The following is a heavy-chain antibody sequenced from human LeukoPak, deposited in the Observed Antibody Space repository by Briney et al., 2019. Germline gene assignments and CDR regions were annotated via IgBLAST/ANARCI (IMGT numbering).Heavy chain of an antibody. CDR2: IWYDGSNK. Sequence: PGGSLRLSCAASGFTFSSYGMHWVRQAPGKGLEWVAVIWYDGSNKYYADSVKGRFTISRDNSKNTLYLQMNSLRAEDTAVYYCARDRHDILTGYPGPRGYYYGMDVWGQGTTVTVSS. CDR1: GFTFSSYG. CDR3: ARDRHDILTGYPGPRGYYYGMDV. J-gene: IGHJ6*02. D-gene: IGHD3-9*01. V-gene: IGHV3-33*01.